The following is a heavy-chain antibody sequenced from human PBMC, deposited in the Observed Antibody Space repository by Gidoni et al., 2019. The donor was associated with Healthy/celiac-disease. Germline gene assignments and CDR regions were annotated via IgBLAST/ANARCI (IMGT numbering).Heavy chain of an antibody. CDR3: ARDATSTTYYDFWSGYLSGGMDV. CDR1: GVTSRSAW. V-gene: IGHV3-7*01. D-gene: IGHD3-3*01. CDR2: IKQDGSAK. J-gene: IGHJ6*03. Sequence: EVQLVESGGGLVQPGGSLRLSCAASGVTSRSAWMSWVRQAPGKGLEWVANIKQDGSAKFSVDSVKSRFTISRDNAKNSLYLQMNILRAEATAVYYCARDATSTTYYDFWSGYLSGGMDVWGKGTTVTVSS.